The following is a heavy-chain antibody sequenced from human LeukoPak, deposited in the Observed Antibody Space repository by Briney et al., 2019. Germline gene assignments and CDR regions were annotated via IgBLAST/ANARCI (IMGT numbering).Heavy chain of an antibody. CDR3: AKVYVGTLGY. CDR2: ISGSGGST. J-gene: IGHJ4*02. Sequence: GGSLRLSCAASGFTFTSYSMNWVRQAPGKGLEWVSAISGSGGSTYYADSVKGRFTISRDNSKNTLYLQMNSLRAEDTAVYYCAKVYVGTLGYWGQGTLVTVSS. D-gene: IGHD1-1*01. V-gene: IGHV3-23*01. CDR1: GFTFTSYS.